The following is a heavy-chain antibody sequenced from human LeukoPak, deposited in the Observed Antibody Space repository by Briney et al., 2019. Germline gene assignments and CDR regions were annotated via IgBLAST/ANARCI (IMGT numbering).Heavy chain of an antibody. Sequence: PSETLSLTCTVSGGSIRSYYWSWIRQPPGKGLEWIGYIYYSGSTNYNPSLKSRVTISVDTSKNQFSLKLSSVTAADTAVYYCARHTFRFVGATGDAFDIWGQGTMVTVSS. CDR3: ARHTFRFVGATGDAFDI. J-gene: IGHJ3*02. CDR1: GGSIRSYY. CDR2: IYYSGST. V-gene: IGHV4-59*08. D-gene: IGHD1-26*01.